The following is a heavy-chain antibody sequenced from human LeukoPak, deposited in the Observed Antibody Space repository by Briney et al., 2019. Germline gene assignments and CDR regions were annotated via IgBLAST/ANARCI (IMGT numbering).Heavy chain of an antibody. J-gene: IGHJ3*02. D-gene: IGHD3-10*01. CDR3: ARSAYWFGESVGAFDI. Sequence: GGSLRLSCAASGFTFEDYGMSWVRQAPGKGLEWVSGINWNGGSTGYADSVEGRFTISRDNAKNSLYLQMNSLRAEDTALYYCARSAYWFGESVGAFDIWGQGTRVTVSS. CDR1: GFTFEDYG. V-gene: IGHV3-20*04. CDR2: INWNGGST.